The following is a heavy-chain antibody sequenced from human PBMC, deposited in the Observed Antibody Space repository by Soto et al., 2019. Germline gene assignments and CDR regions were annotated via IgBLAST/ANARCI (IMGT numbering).Heavy chain of an antibody. CDR3: ARGLPGRSSSWYHP. CDR1: GGSFCGYY. V-gene: IGHV4-34*01. Sequence: XETLSLSGAVYGGSFCGYYWSWIRQPPGKGLEWIGEINHSGSTNYNPSLKSRVAISVDTSKNQFSLRLSSVTAADTAVYYCARGLPGRSSSWYHPWGQGTLVTVSS. D-gene: IGHD6-13*01. CDR2: INHSGST. J-gene: IGHJ5*02.